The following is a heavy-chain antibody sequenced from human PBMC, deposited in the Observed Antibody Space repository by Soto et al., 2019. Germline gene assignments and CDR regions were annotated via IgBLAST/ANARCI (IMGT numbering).Heavy chain of an antibody. CDR1: GFTFSSYA. J-gene: IGHJ4*02. CDR2: ISGSGGST. V-gene: IGHV3-23*01. CDR3: GRVSGDNGANYFDY. D-gene: IGHD2-21*02. Sequence: EVQLLESGGGLVQPGGSLRLSCAASGFTFSSYAMSWVRQAPGKGLEWVSAISGSGGSTYYADSVKARFTISRDNSKTTLYLQLSSPRAEDTAVYYCGRVSGDNGANYFDYWGEVTLVAVSS.